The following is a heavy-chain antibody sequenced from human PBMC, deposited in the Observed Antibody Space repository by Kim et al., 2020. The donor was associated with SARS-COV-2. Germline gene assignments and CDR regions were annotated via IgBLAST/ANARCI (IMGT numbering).Heavy chain of an antibody. Sequence: SETLSLTCAVYGGSFSDYYWSWFRQPPGKGLEWIGEINHSGSSNYNPSLKSRVTISADTSKNQFSLRLVSVTAADTAVYYCAREGKMVAAVTGFDYWAQG. D-gene: IGHD2-15*01. V-gene: IGHV4-34*01. CDR3: AREGKMVAAVTGFDY. J-gene: IGHJ4*02. CDR1: GGSFSDYY. CDR2: INHSGSS.